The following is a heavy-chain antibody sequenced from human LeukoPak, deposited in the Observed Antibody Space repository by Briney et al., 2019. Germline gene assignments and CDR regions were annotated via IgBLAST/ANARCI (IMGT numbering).Heavy chain of an antibody. CDR1: GYSISSEYY. CDR3: ARHDCSSTSCYYYYYMDV. Sequence: SETLSLTCTVSGYSISSEYYWGWIRQPPGKGLEWIGSMYHSGSTYYSPSLKSRVTISADTSRNQFSLKLSSVTAADTAVYYCARHDCSSTSCYYYYYMDVWGKGTTLTVSS. CDR2: MYHSGST. J-gene: IGHJ6*03. V-gene: IGHV4-38-2*02. D-gene: IGHD2-2*01.